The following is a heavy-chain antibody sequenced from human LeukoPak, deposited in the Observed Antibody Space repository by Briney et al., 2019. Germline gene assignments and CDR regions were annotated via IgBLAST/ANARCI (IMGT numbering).Heavy chain of an antibody. V-gene: IGHV3-23*01. Sequence: GGSLRLSCAASGFTFSSYAMSWVRQAPGKGLEWVSAISGSGGRTYYADSVKGRFTISRDNSKNTLYLQMSSLRAEDTAVYYCAASSSWYWIDYWGQGTLVSVSS. CDR1: GFTFSSYA. D-gene: IGHD6-13*01. CDR2: ISGSGGRT. CDR3: AASSSWYWIDY. J-gene: IGHJ4*02.